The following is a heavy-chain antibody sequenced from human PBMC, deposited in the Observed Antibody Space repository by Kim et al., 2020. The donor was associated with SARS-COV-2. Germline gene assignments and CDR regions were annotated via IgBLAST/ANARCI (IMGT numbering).Heavy chain of an antibody. CDR2: IYPGDSDT. CDR3: VRREMGITHLFDF. Sequence: GESLKISCKSSGYSFTTYWIAWVRQMPGKGLEWMGIIYPGDSDTRYSPSFQGQVTISADKSISTAYLQWSSLKASDSAMYYCVRREMGITHLFDFWGQGTLVTVSS. CDR1: GYSFTTYW. D-gene: IGHD3-10*01. J-gene: IGHJ4*02. V-gene: IGHV5-51*01.